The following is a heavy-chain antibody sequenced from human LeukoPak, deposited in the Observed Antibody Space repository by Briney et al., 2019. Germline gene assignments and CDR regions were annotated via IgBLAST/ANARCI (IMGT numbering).Heavy chain of an antibody. CDR2: ISGSDRHYIT. D-gene: IGHD2-15*01. Sequence: GGSLRLSCAASGFTFSSFGMSWVRQAPGKGLEWISAISGSDRHYITFYTDSVKGRFTISRDNSKNTVYLHMNSLRAGDSAVYYCAREKGGTSGVDYWGQGALVTVSS. V-gene: IGHV3-23*01. CDR3: AREKGGTSGVDY. CDR1: GFTFSSFG. J-gene: IGHJ4*02.